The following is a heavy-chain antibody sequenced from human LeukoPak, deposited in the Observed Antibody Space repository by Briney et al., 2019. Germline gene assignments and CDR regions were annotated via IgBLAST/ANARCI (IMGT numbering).Heavy chain of an antibody. V-gene: IGHV1-2*02. J-gene: IGHJ6*02. Sequence: ASAKVSCKASGYTFTGYYMNWGRQAPGQGLKWLGWFNSYSGASKYAQKFQGSVTMTGDTSISTAYFQRGRVRGDHTAVYYCARNGDYRYARHVGGQGTTVTVSS. D-gene: IGHD4-17*01. CDR3: ARNGDYRYARHV. CDR2: FNSYSGAS. CDR1: GYTFTGYY.